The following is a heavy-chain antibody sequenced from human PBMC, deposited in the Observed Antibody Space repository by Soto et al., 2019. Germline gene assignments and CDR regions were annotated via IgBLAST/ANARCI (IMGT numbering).Heavy chain of an antibody. D-gene: IGHD3-22*01. CDR3: ARVGAYYYDSRGNDAFDI. Sequence: QVQLVQSGAEVKKPGASVKVSCKASGYTFTSYGISWVRHAPGQGLEWMGWISAYNGNTNYAQTLQGRVTMTTDTSTSTAYMELRSLRSYDTAVYYCARVGAYYYDSRGNDAFDIWGQGTMVTVSS. CDR2: ISAYNGNT. V-gene: IGHV1-18*01. J-gene: IGHJ3*02. CDR1: GYTFTSYG.